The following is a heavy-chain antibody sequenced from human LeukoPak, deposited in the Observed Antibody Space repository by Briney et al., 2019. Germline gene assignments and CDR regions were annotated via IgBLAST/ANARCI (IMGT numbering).Heavy chain of an antibody. J-gene: IGHJ3*02. CDR2: MSAYNGNT. CDR1: GYTFTSYG. D-gene: IGHD3-9*01. CDR3: ARDYRDILTGSLPAFDI. V-gene: IGHV1-18*01. Sequence: ASVKVSCKASGYTFTSYGINWVRQAPGQGLEWMGWMSAYNGNTNYAQKRQGRVTMATDTSTSTAYMELRSLRSDDTAVYYCARDYRDILTGSLPAFDIWGQGTMVTVSS.